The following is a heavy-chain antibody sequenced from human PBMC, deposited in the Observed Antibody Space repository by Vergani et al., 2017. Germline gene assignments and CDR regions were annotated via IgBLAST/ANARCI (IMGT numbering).Heavy chain of an antibody. CDR3: ARVEMATEGPLDYYYGMDV. CDR1: GGSISSYY. J-gene: IGHJ6*02. D-gene: IGHD5-24*01. CDR2: IYYIGST. V-gene: IGHV4-59*01. Sequence: QVQLQESGPGLVKPSETLSLTCTVSGGSISSYYWSWIRQPPGEGLEWIGYIYYIGSTNYNPTLKSRVTISVDTSKNQFSLKRRSVTAADTAVYYCARVEMATEGPLDYYYGMDVWGQGTTVTVSS.